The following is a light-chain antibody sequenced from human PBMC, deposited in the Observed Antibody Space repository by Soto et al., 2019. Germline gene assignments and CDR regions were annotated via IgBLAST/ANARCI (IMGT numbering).Light chain of an antibody. CDR1: SSNIGAGYD. J-gene: IGLJ1*01. Sequence: QSALTQPPSVSGAQGQRVNISCSGSSSNIGAGYDVHWYQQLPGTAPKVLIYTNNNRPSGVPDRFSGSKSGTSASLAITGLRAEDEADYHCQPYDSSLSGYVFGTGTKVTVL. CDR3: QPYDSSLSGYV. V-gene: IGLV1-40*01. CDR2: TNN.